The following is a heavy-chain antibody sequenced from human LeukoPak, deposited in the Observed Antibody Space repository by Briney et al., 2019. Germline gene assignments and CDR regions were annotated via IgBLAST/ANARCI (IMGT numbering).Heavy chain of an antibody. CDR1: GGSISSSSYY. J-gene: IGHJ4*02. CDR2: IYYSGST. D-gene: IGHD6-19*01. Sequence: SETLSLTCTVSGGSISSSSYYWGWIRQPPGKGLEWIGSIYYSGSTYYNPSLKSRVTISVDTSKNQFSLKLSSVTAADTAVYYCARTGIMAVAGTDYWGQGTLVTVSS. CDR3: ARTGIMAVAGTDY. V-gene: IGHV4-39*01.